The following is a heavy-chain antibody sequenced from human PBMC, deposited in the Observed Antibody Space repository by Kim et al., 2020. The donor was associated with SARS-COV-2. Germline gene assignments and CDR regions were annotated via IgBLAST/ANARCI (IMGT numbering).Heavy chain of an antibody. D-gene: IGHD5-18*01. CDR2: IYYSGST. CDR1: GGSISSYY. CDR3: TRGGYGAHFDY. Sequence: SETLSLTCTVSGGSISSYYWSWIRQPPGKGLEWIGYIYYSGSTNYNPSLKSRVTISVDTSKNQFSLKLSSVTAADTAVYYCTRGGYGAHFDYLGQGTLVTVSS. J-gene: IGHJ4*02. V-gene: IGHV4-59*13.